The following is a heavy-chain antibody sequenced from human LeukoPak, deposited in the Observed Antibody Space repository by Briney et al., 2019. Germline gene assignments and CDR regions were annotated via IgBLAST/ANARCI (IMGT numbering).Heavy chain of an antibody. D-gene: IGHD2-2*01. J-gene: IGHJ6*02. CDR3: ARGGVVPAAIYADV. CDR1: GRTFSSYA. Sequence: SVKVSCKASGRTFSSYAISWVRQAPGQGVEWMGRIIPIFVIANYAQKFQGRVTITADKSTSTAYMELSSLRTEDTAVYYCARGGVVPAAIYADVGGQGTTVTVYS. V-gene: IGHV1-69*04. CDR2: IIPIFVIA.